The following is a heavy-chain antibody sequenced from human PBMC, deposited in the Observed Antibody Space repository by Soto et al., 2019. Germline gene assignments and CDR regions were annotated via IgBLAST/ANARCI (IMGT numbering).Heavy chain of an antibody. CDR2: INPKSGNT. CDR1: GYSLTDYY. Sequence: QVQLVQSGAEVKKPGASVKVSCKASGYSLTDYYMHWVRQAPGQGLEWLGLINPKSGNTGYAQKFQGRVTMTRDTSLSTAYMELSSLRSDDTAVYYCASHSTRYRLECWGQGTLVTVSS. CDR3: ASHSTRYRLEC. D-gene: IGHD3-3*01. V-gene: IGHV1-2*02. J-gene: IGHJ4*02.